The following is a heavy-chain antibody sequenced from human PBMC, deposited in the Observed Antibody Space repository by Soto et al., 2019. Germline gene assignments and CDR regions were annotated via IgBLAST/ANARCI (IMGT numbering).Heavy chain of an antibody. Sequence: SVKVSCKTSGGTFGSYAISWVRQAPGQGLEWMGGIIPIFSTPNYAQKFQGRVTITADKSTSTAYMELSSLRSEDTAVYYCAGSGVVGYYYYGMDVWGQGTTVTVSS. J-gene: IGHJ6*02. CDR2: IIPIFSTP. CDR3: AGSGVVGYYYYGMDV. D-gene: IGHD3-3*01. V-gene: IGHV1-69*06. CDR1: GGTFGSYA.